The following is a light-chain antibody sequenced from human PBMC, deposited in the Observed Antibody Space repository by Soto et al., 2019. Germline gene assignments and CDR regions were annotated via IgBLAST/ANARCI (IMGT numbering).Light chain of an antibody. CDR2: NVS. CDR1: SSDVGGYTY. V-gene: IGLV2-14*01. CDR3: SSPTSGSPYA. J-gene: IGLJ1*01. Sequence: QSGLTHAASVSGSPGQSITISCPGTSSDVGGYTYVSWYRQFPGRVPTLLIYNVSNQPSRVSKRFSASTSGKTASLTICGPQAEDEPDYFCSSPTSGSPYAFGNGTKVT.